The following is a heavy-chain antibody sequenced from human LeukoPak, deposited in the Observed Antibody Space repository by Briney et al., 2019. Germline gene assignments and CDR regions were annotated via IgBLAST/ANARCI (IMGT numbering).Heavy chain of an antibody. V-gene: IGHV4-59*01. CDR2: IYYSGCT. CDR3: ARALYYYDSSGYYYYFDY. D-gene: IGHD3-22*01. Sequence: PSGALSLTCTGSGGSISSYYWSWIRQPPGKGLEGVGYIYYSGCTNYNPPLKSRVTISVDTSKNQFSLKLSSVTAADTAVYYCARALYYYDSSGYYYYFDYWGQGTLVTVSS. J-gene: IGHJ4*02. CDR1: GGSISSYY.